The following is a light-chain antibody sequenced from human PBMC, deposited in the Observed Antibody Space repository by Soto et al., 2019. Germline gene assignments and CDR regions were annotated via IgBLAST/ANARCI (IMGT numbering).Light chain of an antibody. CDR2: DVT. Sequence: QSALTQPPSASGSPGQSVTNSCTGSNSDIGGYDFVSWYQQHPGKAPKLIIYDVTKRPSGVPDRFSGSKSGNTASLTVSGLQAEDEADYYCSSYAGSNNLGFGGATKLTVL. J-gene: IGLJ2*01. CDR1: NSDIGGYDF. V-gene: IGLV2-8*01. CDR3: SSYAGSNNLG.